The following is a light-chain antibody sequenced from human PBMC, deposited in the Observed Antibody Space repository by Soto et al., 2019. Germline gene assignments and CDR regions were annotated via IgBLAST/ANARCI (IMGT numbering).Light chain of an antibody. Sequence: DIVMTQSPDSLAVSLGERATINCKSSQTVLDSSNNKDYLTWYQQKAGQPPKLLIYWASTREFGVPDRFSGSGSGTEFTLTISSLQAEDGAVYYGQQYYSTPRTFGHGPKVEIK. CDR3: QQYYSTPRT. CDR1: QTVLDSSNNKDY. J-gene: IGKJ1*01. CDR2: WAS. V-gene: IGKV4-1*01.